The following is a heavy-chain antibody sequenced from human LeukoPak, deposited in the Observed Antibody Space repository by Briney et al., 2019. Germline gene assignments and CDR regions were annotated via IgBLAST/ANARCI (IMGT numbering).Heavy chain of an antibody. CDR2: ISYDGSNK. J-gene: IGHJ4*02. Sequence: GGSLRLSCAASGFTFSSYGMHWVRQAPGKGLEWVAVISYDGSNKYYADSVKGRFTISRDNSKNTLYLQMNSLRAEDTAVYYCAKDGDPGYFDYGGQGTLVTVS. CDR3: AKDGDPGYFDY. CDR1: GFTFSSYG. D-gene: IGHD7-27*01. V-gene: IGHV3-30*18.